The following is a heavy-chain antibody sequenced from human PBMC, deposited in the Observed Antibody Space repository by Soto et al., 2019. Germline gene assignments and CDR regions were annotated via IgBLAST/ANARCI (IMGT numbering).Heavy chain of an antibody. J-gene: IGHJ4*02. V-gene: IGHV3-23*01. CDR1: GFTFSSYA. Sequence: PGGSLRLYCAASGFTFSSYAMSWVRQAPGKGLEWVSAISGSGGSTYYADSVKGRFTISRDNSKNTLYLQMNSLRAEDTAVYYCAKDRTIFGVVIIRDYFDYWGQGTLVTVSS. CDR2: ISGSGGST. CDR3: AKDRTIFGVVIIRDYFDY. D-gene: IGHD3-3*01.